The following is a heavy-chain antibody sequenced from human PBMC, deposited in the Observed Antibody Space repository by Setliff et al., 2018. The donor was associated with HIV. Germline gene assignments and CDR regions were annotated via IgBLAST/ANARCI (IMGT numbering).Heavy chain of an antibody. D-gene: IGHD3-3*01. CDR1: GYTFTSYG. Sequence: ASVKVSCKASGYTFTSYGISWVRQAPGQGLDWMGRIIPILGVANYAQRFQGKVTITADKSTSTAYMELTSLRFDDTAMYYCVRGVQSPPHHSYYNMDVWGEGTMVTVSS. J-gene: IGHJ6*03. CDR2: IIPILGVA. CDR3: VRGVQSPPHHSYYNMDV. V-gene: IGHV1-69*04.